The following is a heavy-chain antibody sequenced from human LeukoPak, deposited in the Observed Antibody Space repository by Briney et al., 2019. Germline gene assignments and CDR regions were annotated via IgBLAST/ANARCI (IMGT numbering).Heavy chain of an antibody. CDR2: IYSGGST. J-gene: IGHJ3*02. CDR1: GFTVSSNY. CDR3: AGAIYGDYVGAFDI. D-gene: IGHD4-17*01. V-gene: IGHV3-53*01. Sequence: GGSLRLSCAASGFTVSSNYMSWVRQAPGKGLEWVSVIYSGGSTYYADSVKGRFTISRDNSKNTLYLQMNSLRAEDTAVYYCAGAIYGDYVGAFDIWGQGTMVTVSS.